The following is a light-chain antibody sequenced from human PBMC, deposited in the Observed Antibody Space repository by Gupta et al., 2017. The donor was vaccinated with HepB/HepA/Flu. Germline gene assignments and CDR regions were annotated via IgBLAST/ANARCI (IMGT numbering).Light chain of an antibody. CDR2: DVT. CDR3: CSYAGSPDV. Sequence: QSALTQPRSVSGPPGQSVTITCTGTSSDVGGSNYVSWYQHHPGKALLLQIYDVTKRPSGVPDRFSGSKSGNTVSLTIAELQAEDETYYYCCSYAGSPDVFGTGTKVTVL. CDR1: SSDVGGSNY. J-gene: IGLJ1*01. V-gene: IGLV2-11*01.